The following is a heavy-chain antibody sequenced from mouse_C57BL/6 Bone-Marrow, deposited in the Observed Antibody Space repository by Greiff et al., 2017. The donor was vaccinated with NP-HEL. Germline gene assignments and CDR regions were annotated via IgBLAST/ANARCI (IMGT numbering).Heavy chain of an antibody. CDR2: IYPRSGNT. D-gene: IGHD2-2*01. V-gene: IGHV1-81*01. J-gene: IGHJ2*01. CDR3: ARDNGYDDYFDY. Sequence: VKLMESGAELARPGASVKLSCKASGYTFTSYGISWVKQRTGQGLEWIGEIYPRSGNTYYNEKFKGKATLTADKSSSTAYMELRSLTSEDSAVYFCARDNGYDDYFDYWGQGTTLTVSS. CDR1: GYTFTSYG.